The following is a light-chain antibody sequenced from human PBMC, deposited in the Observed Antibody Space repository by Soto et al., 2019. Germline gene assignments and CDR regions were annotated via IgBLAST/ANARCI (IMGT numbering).Light chain of an antibody. J-gene: IGLJ2*01. Sequence: QSALTQPASVSGSPGQSITISCTGTSSDVGTYNYVSWYQQLPGKAPKLMIYEVRHRPSGVSNRFSGSKSGNTASLTISGLQAEDEADYYCSSYTTSFDVVFGGGTKVTVL. V-gene: IGLV2-14*01. CDR1: SSDVGTYNY. CDR3: SSYTTSFDVV. CDR2: EVR.